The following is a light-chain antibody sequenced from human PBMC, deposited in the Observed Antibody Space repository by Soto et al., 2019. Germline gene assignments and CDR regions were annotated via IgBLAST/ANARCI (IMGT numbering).Light chain of an antibody. CDR1: SSNIGAGYD. V-gene: IGLV1-40*01. CDR3: QSYDSSLWV. Sequence: QSVLTQPPSVSGAPGQRVTISCTGSSSNIGAGYDVHWYQQLPGTAPKLLIYGNSNRPSGVPDRFSGSKSGTSASLAITGLQAEHESDYYCQSYDSSLWVFGTGTKLTVL. CDR2: GNS. J-gene: IGLJ1*01.